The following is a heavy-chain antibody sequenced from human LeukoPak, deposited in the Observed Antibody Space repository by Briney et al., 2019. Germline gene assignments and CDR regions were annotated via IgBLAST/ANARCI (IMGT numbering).Heavy chain of an antibody. CDR1: GGTFSSYA. D-gene: IGHD3-3*01. CDR2: TIPIFGTA. J-gene: IGHJ3*02. V-gene: IGHV1-69*06. Sequence: GSSVKVSCKASGGTFSSYAISWVRQAPGQGLEWMGGTIPIFGTANYAQKFQGRVTITADKSTSTAYMELSSLRSEDTAVYYCASSTPKRFLEWPMGGENAFDIWGQGTMVTVSS. CDR3: ASSTPKRFLEWPMGGENAFDI.